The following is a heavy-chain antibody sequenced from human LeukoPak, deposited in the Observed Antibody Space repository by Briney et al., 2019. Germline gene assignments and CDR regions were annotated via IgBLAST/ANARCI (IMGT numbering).Heavy chain of an antibody. CDR1: GYTFSNFA. D-gene: IGHD5-12*01. CDR3: AVAYGGYDWEGGFDY. J-gene: IGHJ4*02. CDR2: ISYDGSIK. Sequence: GGSLRLSCAPSGYTFSNFAMHCVRHAPGKGLEWGAVISYDGSIKYYADSVKDRYTISRDNSKKTLFVHLGSLRAEDMAVYYCAVAYGGYDWEGGFDYWGQGTLVTVSS. V-gene: IGHV3-30*14.